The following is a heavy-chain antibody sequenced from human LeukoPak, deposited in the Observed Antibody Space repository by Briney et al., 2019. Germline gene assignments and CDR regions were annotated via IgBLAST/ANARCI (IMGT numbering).Heavy chain of an antibody. CDR2: IYYSGST. V-gene: IGHV4-59*01. CDR3: ARGPSIQLWSGRAFDI. D-gene: IGHD5-18*01. CDR1: GGSISSYY. J-gene: IGHJ3*02. Sequence: SETLSLTCTVSGGSISSYYWSWIRQPPGKGLEWIGYIYYSGSTNYNPSLKSRVTISVDTSKNQFSLKLSSVTAADTAVYYCARGPSIQLWSGRAFDIWGQGTMVTVSS.